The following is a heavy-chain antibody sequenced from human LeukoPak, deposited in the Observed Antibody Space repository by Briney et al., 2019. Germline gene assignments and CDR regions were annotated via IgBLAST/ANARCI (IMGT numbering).Heavy chain of an antibody. J-gene: IGHJ4*02. Sequence: SVKVSCKASGFAFSNSAVQWVRQARGQHLEWIGWIVVGSANTNYAQKFQERVTITRDMSTSTVYMELRSLRSEDTAVYYCAADRAQQGGATAYWXQGTLVTV. V-gene: IGHV1-58*01. CDR1: GFAFSNSA. D-gene: IGHD1-26*01. CDR3: AADRAQQGGATAY. CDR2: IVVGSANT.